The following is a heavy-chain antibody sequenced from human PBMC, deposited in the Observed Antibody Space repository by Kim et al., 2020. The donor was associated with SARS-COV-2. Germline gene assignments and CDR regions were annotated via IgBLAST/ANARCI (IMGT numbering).Heavy chain of an antibody. Sequence: GESLKISCKGSGYSFTSYWISWVRQMPGEGLEWMGRIDPSDSYTNYSPSFQGHVTISADKSISTAYLQWSSLKASDTAMYYCASPVRGVIIGGYYYGMDVWGQGTTVTVSS. V-gene: IGHV5-10-1*01. J-gene: IGHJ6*02. CDR3: ASPVRGVIIGGYYYGMDV. CDR1: GYSFTSYW. CDR2: IDPSDSYT. D-gene: IGHD3-10*01.